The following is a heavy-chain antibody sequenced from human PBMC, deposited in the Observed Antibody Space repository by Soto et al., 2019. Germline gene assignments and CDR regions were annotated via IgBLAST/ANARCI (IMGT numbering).Heavy chain of an antibody. CDR2: INPSGGST. Sequence: ASVKVSCKASGYTFTSYYMHWVRQAPGQGLEWMGIINPSGGSTSYAQKFQGRVTMTRDTSTSTVYMELSSLRSEDTALYYCARVGSGGHYYYYYYGMDVWGQGTTVTVSS. J-gene: IGHJ6*02. V-gene: IGHV1-46*01. D-gene: IGHD2-15*01. CDR3: ARVGSGGHYYYYYYGMDV. CDR1: GYTFTSYY.